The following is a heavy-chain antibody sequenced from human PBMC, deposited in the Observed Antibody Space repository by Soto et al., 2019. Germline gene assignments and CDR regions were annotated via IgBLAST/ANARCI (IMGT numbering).Heavy chain of an antibody. CDR1: GDSISSSTY. CDR3: ARQGPRIYYFDY. V-gene: IGHV4-4*02. Sequence: QVQLQESGPGLVKPSGTLSLTCTVSGDSISSSTYWSWVRQPPGKGLEWIGQIYHSGSTSYNPSLKSRVTISVDKSKNQFSLNLSSVTAADTAVFYCARQGPRIYYFDYWGQGTLVTVSS. J-gene: IGHJ4*02. CDR2: IYHSGST.